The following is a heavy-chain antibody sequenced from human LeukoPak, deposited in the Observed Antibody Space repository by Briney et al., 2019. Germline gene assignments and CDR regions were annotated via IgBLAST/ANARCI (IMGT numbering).Heavy chain of an antibody. CDR2: IYSGTI. D-gene: IGHD3-3*01. J-gene: IGHJ4*02. CDR1: GFTFSSYA. CDR3: ARDERLLSFLK. Sequence: GGSLRLSCAASGFTFSSYAMSWVRQAPGKGLEWVSFIYSGTIHYSDSEKGRFTISRDNSKNTLYLQMNSLRAEDTAIYYCARDERLLSFLKWGQGTLVTVSS. V-gene: IGHV3-53*01.